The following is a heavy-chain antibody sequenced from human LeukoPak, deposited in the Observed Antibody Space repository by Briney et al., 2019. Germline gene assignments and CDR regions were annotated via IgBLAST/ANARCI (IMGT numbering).Heavy chain of an antibody. CDR3: ARDKGNYYDSSGFDY. V-gene: IGHV3-66*01. CDR2: IYSGGST. J-gene: IGHJ4*02. Sequence: PGGSLRLSCAASGFTFSSYAMSWVRQAPGKGLEWVSVIYSGGSTYYADSVKGRFTISRDNSKNTLYLQMNSLRAEDTAVYYCARDKGNYYDSSGFDYWGQGTLVTVSS. CDR1: GFTFSSYA. D-gene: IGHD3-22*01.